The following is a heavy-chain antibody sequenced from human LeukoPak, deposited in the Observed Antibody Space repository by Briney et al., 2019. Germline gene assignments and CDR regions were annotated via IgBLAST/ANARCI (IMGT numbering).Heavy chain of an antibody. CDR1: GGTFSSYA. V-gene: IGHV1-69*13. D-gene: IGHD2-2*01. CDR3: ARDGVVPAHPFDY. CDR2: IIPIFGTA. J-gene: IGHJ4*02. Sequence: GASVKVSCKASGGTFSSYAISWVRQAPGQGLEWMGGIIPIFGTANYAQKFQGRVTITADESTSTAYMELSSLRSEDTAVYYCARDGVVPAHPFDYWGQGTLVTVSS.